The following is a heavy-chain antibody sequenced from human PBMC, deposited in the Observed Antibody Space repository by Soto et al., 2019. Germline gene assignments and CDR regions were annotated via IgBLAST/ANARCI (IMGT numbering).Heavy chain of an antibody. D-gene: IGHD2-15*01. CDR3: ASPYCSGGSCWGSWFDP. CDR2: IYYSGST. V-gene: IGHV4-39*01. Sequence: SETLSLTCTVSGGSISSSSYYWGWIRQPPGKGLEWIGSIYYSGSTYHNPSLKSRVTISVDTSKNQFSLKLSSVTAADTAVYYCASPYCSGGSCWGSWFDPWGQGTLVTVSS. J-gene: IGHJ5*02. CDR1: GGSISSSSYY.